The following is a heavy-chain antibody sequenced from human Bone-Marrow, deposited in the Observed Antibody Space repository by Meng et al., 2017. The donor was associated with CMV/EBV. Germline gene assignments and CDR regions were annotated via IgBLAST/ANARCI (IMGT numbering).Heavy chain of an antibody. V-gene: IGHV3-23*03. CDR2: IYSGGSST. CDR3: AKDTIPLGAVAATLGY. D-gene: IGHD6-19*01. Sequence: GESLKISCAASGFTFGRYEMNWVRQAPGKGLEWVSVIYSGGSSTYYADSVKGRFTISRDNSKNTLYLQMNSPRAEDTAVYYCAKDTIPLGAVAATLGYWGQGTLVTVSS. J-gene: IGHJ4*02. CDR1: GFTFGRYE.